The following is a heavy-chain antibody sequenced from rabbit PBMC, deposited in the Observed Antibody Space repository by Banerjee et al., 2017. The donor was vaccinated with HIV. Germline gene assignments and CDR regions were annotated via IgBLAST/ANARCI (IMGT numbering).Heavy chain of an antibody. J-gene: IGHJ4*01. D-gene: IGHD2-1*01. V-gene: IGHV1S40*01. CDR2: IYSGSSGST. Sequence: QSLEESGGDLVKPGASLTLTCTASGISLSSTYYICWVRQAPGKGLEWIACIYSGSSGSTYYASWAKGRFTISKTSSTVDLKMTSLTAADTATYFCARADGGYGAYDLWGPGTLVTVS. CDR3: ARADGGYGAYDL. CDR1: GISLSSTYY.